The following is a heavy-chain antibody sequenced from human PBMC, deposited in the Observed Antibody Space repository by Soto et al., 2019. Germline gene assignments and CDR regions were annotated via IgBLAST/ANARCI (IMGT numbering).Heavy chain of an antibody. D-gene: IGHD3-10*01. CDR3: ARDYMVRGVIFELKPSDY. J-gene: IGHJ4*02. CDR1: GFTFSSYW. Sequence: GGSLRLSCAASGFTFSSYWMSWVRQAPGKGLEWVANIKQDGSEKYYVDSVKGRFTISRDNAKNSLYLQMNSLRAEDTAVYYCARDYMVRGVIFELKPSDYWGQGTLVTVSS. CDR2: IKQDGSEK. V-gene: IGHV3-7*01.